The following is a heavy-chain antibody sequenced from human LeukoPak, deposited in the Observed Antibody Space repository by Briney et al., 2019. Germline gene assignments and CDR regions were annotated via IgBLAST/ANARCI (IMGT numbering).Heavy chain of an antibody. J-gene: IGHJ4*02. D-gene: IGHD6-13*01. CDR1: GFTFSSYS. CDR3: ARDSGYSSSWYDY. Sequence: GGSLRLSCAASGFTFSSYSMNWVRQAPGKGLEWVSSISSSSSYIYYADSVKGRFTISRDNAKNSLYLQMDSLRAEDTAVYYCARDSGYSSSWYDYWGQGTLVTVSS. CDR2: ISSSSSYI. V-gene: IGHV3-21*01.